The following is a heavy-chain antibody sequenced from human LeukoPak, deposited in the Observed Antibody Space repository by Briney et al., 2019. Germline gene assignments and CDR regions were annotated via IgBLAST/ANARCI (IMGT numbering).Heavy chain of an antibody. D-gene: IGHD4-17*01. Sequence: ASVTVSCTASGYTFTGYYVHWVRQAPGQGLEWMGWINPNSGGTNYAQKFQGRVTMTRDTSISTAYMELSRLRSDDTAVYYCARGVTKDFQHWGQGTLVTVSS. CDR1: GYTFTGYY. V-gene: IGHV1-2*02. CDR2: INPNSGGT. J-gene: IGHJ1*01. CDR3: ARGVTKDFQH.